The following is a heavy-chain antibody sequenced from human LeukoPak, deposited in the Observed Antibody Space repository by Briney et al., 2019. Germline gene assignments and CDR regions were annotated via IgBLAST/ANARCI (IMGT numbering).Heavy chain of an antibody. CDR1: GYSFTSYW. V-gene: IGHV5-51*01. CDR2: IYPGDSDT. CDR3: ASLGELNSIDY. Sequence: GASLEISCKASGYSFTSYWIGWVRQLPGGGLEWMGNIYPGDSDTRYSPSFQGQVAISADKSISTAYLQWSSLKASDTAMYYCASLGELNSIDYWGQGTLVTVSS. J-gene: IGHJ4*02. D-gene: IGHD3-16*01.